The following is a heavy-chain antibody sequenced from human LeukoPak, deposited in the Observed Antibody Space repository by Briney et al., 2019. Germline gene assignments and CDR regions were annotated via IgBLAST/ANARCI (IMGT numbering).Heavy chain of an antibody. D-gene: IGHD7-27*01. CDR3: AKGQLGIQSSKWFDP. CDR1: GFTFSSYG. J-gene: IGHJ5*02. CDR2: IRYDGSKK. Sequence: GGSLRLSCAASGFTFSSYGMHWVRQAPGKGLEWVAFIRYDGSKKYYADSVKGRFTISRDNSKNTLYLQMNSLRAEDTAVYYCAKGQLGIQSSKWFDPWGQGTLVTVSS. V-gene: IGHV3-30*02.